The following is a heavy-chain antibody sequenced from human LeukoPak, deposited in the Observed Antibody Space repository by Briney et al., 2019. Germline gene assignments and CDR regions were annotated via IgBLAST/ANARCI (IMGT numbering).Heavy chain of an antibody. J-gene: IGHJ4*02. CDR1: GFTFDDYA. CDR2: ISWNSGSI. CDR3: AKSGKREAMAPNPFDY. D-gene: IGHD5-18*01. Sequence: PGRSLRLSCAASGFTFDDYAMHWVRQAPGKGLEWVSGISWNSGSIGYADSVKGRFTISRDNAKNSLYLQMNSLRAEDMALYYCAKSGKREAMAPNPFDYWGQGTLVTVSS. V-gene: IGHV3-9*03.